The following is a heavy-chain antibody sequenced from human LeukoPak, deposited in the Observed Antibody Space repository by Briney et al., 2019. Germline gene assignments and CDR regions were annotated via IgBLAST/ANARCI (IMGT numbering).Heavy chain of an antibody. V-gene: IGHV4-39*07. Sequence: SETLSLTCTVSGGSISSSSYYWGWIRQPPGKGLEWIGSIYYSGSTYYNPSLKSRVTISVDTSKNQFSLKLSSVTAEDTAVYYCAKAQLWFGEWDAFDIWGQGTMVTVSS. D-gene: IGHD3-10*01. CDR2: IYYSGST. CDR3: AKAQLWFGEWDAFDI. CDR1: GGSISSSSYY. J-gene: IGHJ3*02.